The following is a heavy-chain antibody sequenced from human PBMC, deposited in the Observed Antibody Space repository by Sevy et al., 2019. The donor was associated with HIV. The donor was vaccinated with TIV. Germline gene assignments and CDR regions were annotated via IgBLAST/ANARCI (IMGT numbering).Heavy chain of an antibody. J-gene: IGHJ4*02. CDR1: GFTFSSYA. CDR2: ISYDGSNK. V-gene: IGHV3-30-3*01. D-gene: IGHD2-8*01. Sequence: GGSLRLSCAASGFTFSSYAMHWVRQAPGKGLEWVAVISYDGSNKYYADSVKGRFTISRDNTKNTLYLQMNSLRDEDTAVYYCARGNQMVYAILMGYYFDYWGQGTLVTVSS. CDR3: ARGNQMVYAILMGYYFDY.